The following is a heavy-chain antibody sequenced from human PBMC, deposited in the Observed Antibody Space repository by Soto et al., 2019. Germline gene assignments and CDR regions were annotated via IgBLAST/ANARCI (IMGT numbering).Heavy chain of an antibody. CDR3: ARDGATTHLDY. J-gene: IGHJ4*02. CDR1: GGPFSSYA. CDR2: IIPIFGTA. Sequence: SVKVSCKVSGGPFSSYAISWVRQAPGQGLEWMGGIIPIFGTANCAQKFQGRVTITADKSTSTAYMELRSLRSEDTAVYDCARDGATTHLDYWGQGTLVTVSS. D-gene: IGHD1-26*01. V-gene: IGHV1-69*06.